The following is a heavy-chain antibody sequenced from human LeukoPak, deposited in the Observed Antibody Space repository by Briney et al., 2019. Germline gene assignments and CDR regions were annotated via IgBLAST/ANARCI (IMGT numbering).Heavy chain of an antibody. V-gene: IGHV1-46*01. Sequence: ASVKVSCKASGGTFSSYAISWVRQAPGQGLEWMGMINPSGASTNYAQKFQGRVTMTRDLPTSTVHMEVSSLRFEDTAVYYCARDAAAHGLFDYWGQGTLVTVSS. CDR2: INPSGAST. CDR1: GGTFSSYA. D-gene: IGHD6-13*01. CDR3: ARDAAAHGLFDY. J-gene: IGHJ4*02.